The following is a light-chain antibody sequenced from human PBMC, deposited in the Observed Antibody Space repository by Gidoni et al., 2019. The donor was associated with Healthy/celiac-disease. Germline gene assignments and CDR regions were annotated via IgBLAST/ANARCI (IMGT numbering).Light chain of an antibody. CDR1: QSISSY. CDR2: AAS. V-gene: IGKV1-39*01. J-gene: IGKJ4*02. Sequence: DIQMTQYPSSLSASVGDRVTITCRASQSISSYLNWYQQKPGKAPKLLIYAASRLQSGVPSRFSGSGSGTDFTLTISSLQPEDFATYYCQQSYSTPTFGGGTKVEIK. CDR3: QQSYSTPT.